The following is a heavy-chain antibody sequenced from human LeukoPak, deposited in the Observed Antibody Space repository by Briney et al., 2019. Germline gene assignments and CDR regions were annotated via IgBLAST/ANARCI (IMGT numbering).Heavy chain of an antibody. J-gene: IGHJ4*02. CDR1: GFTFSSYG. CDR3: ARAIGQLWTPPDY. D-gene: IGHD5-18*01. Sequence: QSGRSLRLSCAASGFTFSSYGMHWVRQPQGEGLEWVAVISYDGSKKYSAESVKGRFSISRDNSKNTLYLQMNSLRAEDTAVYYCARAIGQLWTPPDYWGQGTLVTISS. CDR2: ISYDGSKK. V-gene: IGHV3-30*03.